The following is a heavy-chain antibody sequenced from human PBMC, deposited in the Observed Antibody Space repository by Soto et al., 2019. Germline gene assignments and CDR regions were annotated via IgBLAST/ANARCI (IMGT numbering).Heavy chain of an antibody. Sequence: SETLSLTCTVSGGSISSGGYYWSWIRQHPGKGLEWIGYIYYSGSTHYNPSLKSRVTISVDTSKNQFSLKLSSVTAADTAVYYCARDNYDLFDYWGQGTLVTVSS. CDR3: ARDNYDLFDY. V-gene: IGHV4-31*03. CDR1: GGSISSGGYY. J-gene: IGHJ4*02. CDR2: IYYSGST. D-gene: IGHD4-4*01.